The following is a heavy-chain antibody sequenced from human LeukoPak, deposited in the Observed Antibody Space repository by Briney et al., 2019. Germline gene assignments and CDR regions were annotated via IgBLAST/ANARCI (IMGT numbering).Heavy chain of an antibody. CDR1: GFTFDDYA. Sequence: PGGSLRLSCAASGFTFDDYAMHWVRQAPGKGLEWVSGIGWNSGGIGYADSVKGRFTISRDNAKNSLYLQMNSLRAEDTALYYCAKRRRKDRDTAMVPDFDYWGQGTLVTVSS. CDR3: AKRRRKDRDTAMVPDFDY. CDR2: IGWNSGGI. V-gene: IGHV3-9*01. J-gene: IGHJ4*02. D-gene: IGHD5-18*01.